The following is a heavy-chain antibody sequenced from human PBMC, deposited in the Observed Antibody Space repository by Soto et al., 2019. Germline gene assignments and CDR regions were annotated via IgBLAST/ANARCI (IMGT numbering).Heavy chain of an antibody. CDR1: GGSISSYY. D-gene: IGHD3-22*01. Sequence: SETLSLTCTVSGGSISSYYWSWIRQPPGKGLEWIGYIYYSGSTNYNPSLKSRVTISVDTSKNQFSLKLSSVTAADTAVYYCARVLEYYDSSAPVRWFDPWGQGTLVTVSS. CDR3: ARVLEYYDSSAPVRWFDP. V-gene: IGHV4-59*01. CDR2: IYYSGST. J-gene: IGHJ5*02.